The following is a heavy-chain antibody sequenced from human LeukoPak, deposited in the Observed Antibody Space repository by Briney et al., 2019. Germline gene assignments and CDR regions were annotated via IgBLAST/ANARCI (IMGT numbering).Heavy chain of an antibody. CDR2: IIPIFGTA. D-gene: IGHD3-22*01. CDR3: ARSVYYYDSSGYPYNWFDP. J-gene: IGHJ5*02. CDR1: GGTFSRYA. Sequence: ASVKVSCKASGGTFSRYAISWVRQAPGHGLEWMGGIIPIFGTANYAQKFQGRVTITTDESTSTAYMELSSLRSEDTAVYYCARSVYYYDSSGYPYNWFDPWGQGTLVTVSS. V-gene: IGHV1-69*05.